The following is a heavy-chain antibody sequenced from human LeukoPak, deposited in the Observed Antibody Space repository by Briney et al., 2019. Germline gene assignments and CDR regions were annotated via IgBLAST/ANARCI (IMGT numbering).Heavy chain of an antibody. CDR3: ARGHGYCSSTSCYILFDY. D-gene: IGHD2-2*02. J-gene: IGHJ4*02. Sequence: SETLSLTCTVSGGSISSGSYYWNWIRQPAGKGLEWIGRIYTSGSTNYNPSLKSRVTISVDTSKNQFSLRLSSVTAADTAVYYCARGHGYCSSTSCYILFDYWGQGTLVTVSS. V-gene: IGHV4-61*02. CDR2: IYTSGST. CDR1: GGSISSGSYY.